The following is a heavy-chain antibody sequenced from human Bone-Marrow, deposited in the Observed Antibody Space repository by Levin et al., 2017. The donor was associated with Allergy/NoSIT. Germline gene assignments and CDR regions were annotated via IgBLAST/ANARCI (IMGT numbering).Heavy chain of an antibody. CDR2: ISDDGNSK. D-gene: IGHD3-22*01. CDR1: GFIFSDYA. V-gene: IGHV3-30-3*01. Sequence: QPGGSLRLSCSASGFIFSDYAIHWVRQAPGKGLEWVAVISDDGNSKYFADSVKGRFTISRDNSKNTVYLQMNSLRRDDTAVYYCARDLPNYDTSNTENCDYWGQGTPVTVSS. CDR3: ARDLPNYDTSNTENCDY. J-gene: IGHJ4*02.